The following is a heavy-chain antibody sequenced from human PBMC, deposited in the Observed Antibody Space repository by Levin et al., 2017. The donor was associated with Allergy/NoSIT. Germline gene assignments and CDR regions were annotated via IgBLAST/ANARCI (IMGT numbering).Heavy chain of an antibody. V-gene: IGHV3-21*01. CDR1: GFTFSSYS. CDR3: ASSTAMVYYYYGMDV. J-gene: IGHJ6*02. Sequence: PGGSLRLSCAASGFTFSSYSMNWVRQAPGKGLEWVSSISSSSSYIYYADSVKGRFTISRDNAKNSLYLQMNSLRAEDTAVYYCASSTAMVYYYYGMDVWGQGTTVTVSS. CDR2: ISSSSSYI. D-gene: IGHD5-18*01.